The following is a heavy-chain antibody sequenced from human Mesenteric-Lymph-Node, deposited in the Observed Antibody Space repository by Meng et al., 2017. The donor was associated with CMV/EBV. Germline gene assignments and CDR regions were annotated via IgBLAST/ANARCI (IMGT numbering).Heavy chain of an antibody. CDR1: TLDDYG. J-gene: IGHJ2*01. Sequence: TLDDYGMSWVRKAPGKGLEWVSGINWNGGSTGYADSVKGRFTISRDNAKNSLYLQMNSLRAEDTALYYCARGQLYGGNFLSTGYFDLWGRGTLVTVSS. CDR3: ARGQLYGGNFLSTGYFDL. CDR2: INWNGGST. V-gene: IGHV3-20*03. D-gene: IGHD4/OR15-4a*01.